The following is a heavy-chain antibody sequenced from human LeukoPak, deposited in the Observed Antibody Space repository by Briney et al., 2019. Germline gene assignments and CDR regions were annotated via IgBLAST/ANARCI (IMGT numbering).Heavy chain of an antibody. D-gene: IGHD2-2*01. J-gene: IGHJ4*02. Sequence: SETLSLTCTVSGGSISSYYWSWIRQPPGKGLEWIGNIYYSGNTNYNPSLKSRVTISVDPSKNQFSLKLTSVTAADTAVYYCARHGGYSSSSDFWGQGTLVTVSS. CDR3: ARHGGYSSSSDF. CDR1: GGSISSYY. V-gene: IGHV4-59*08. CDR2: IYYSGNT.